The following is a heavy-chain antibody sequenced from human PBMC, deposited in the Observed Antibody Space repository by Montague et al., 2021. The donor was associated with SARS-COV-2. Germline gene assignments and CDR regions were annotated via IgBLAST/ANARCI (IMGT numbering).Heavy chain of an antibody. Sequence: SETLSLTCTVSGGSISSSSYYWGWIRQSPGKGLEWIGYIYYSGSTYYNPSLKSRVTISVDTSKNQFSLKLSSVTAADTAVYYCARQPTRGITIFGVVTDYGMDVGGQGTTVTVSS. J-gene: IGHJ6*02. V-gene: IGHV4-39*01. D-gene: IGHD3-3*01. CDR3: ARQPTRGITIFGVVTDYGMDV. CDR2: IYYSGST. CDR1: GGSISSSSYY.